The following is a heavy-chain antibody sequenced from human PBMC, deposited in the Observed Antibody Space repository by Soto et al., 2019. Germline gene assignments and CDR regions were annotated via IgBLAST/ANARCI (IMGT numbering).Heavy chain of an antibody. CDR1: GYSFVSYW. CDR3: AKTDGYEVEY. CDR2: IYPGDSDT. V-gene: IGHV5-51*01. J-gene: IGHJ4*02. D-gene: IGHD5-18*01. Sequence: GEPLKISCNGSGYSFVSYWIAWVRQMPGKGLEWMGSIYPGDSDTTYSPSIQGQVTISADKSSTTVYLQWNTLKASDTAMYYCAKTDGYEVEYWGQGTQVTVSS.